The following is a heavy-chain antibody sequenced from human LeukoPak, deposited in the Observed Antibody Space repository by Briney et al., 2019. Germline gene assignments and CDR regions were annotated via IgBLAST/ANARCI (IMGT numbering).Heavy chain of an antibody. V-gene: IGHV4-59*01. D-gene: IGHD1-1*01. CDR2: IYNSGTT. Sequence: SETLSLTCTVSGGSISGYFWSWIRQPPGKGLDWIGYIYNSGTTNYNPSLKSRVTISVDTSKNQFSLKLSSVTAADTAVYYCARGTKRGQNYYYYYYMDVWGKGTTVTVSS. CDR3: ARGTKRGQNYYYYYYMDV. CDR1: GGSISGYF. J-gene: IGHJ6*03.